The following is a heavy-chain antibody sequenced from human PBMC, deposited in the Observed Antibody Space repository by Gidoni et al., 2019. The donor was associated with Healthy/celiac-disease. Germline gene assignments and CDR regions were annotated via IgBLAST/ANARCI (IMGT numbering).Heavy chain of an antibody. Sequence: EVQLLESGGGLVQPGGSLRLSCAASGFTFSSYAMSWVRQAPGKGLEWVSAISGSGGSTYYADSVKGRFTISRDNSKNTLYLQMNSLRAEDTAVYYCAKTIPGVVVPAAKSPWFDPWGQGTLVTVSS. J-gene: IGHJ5*02. CDR1: GFTFSSYA. CDR2: ISGSGGST. D-gene: IGHD2-2*01. V-gene: IGHV3-23*01. CDR3: AKTIPGVVVPAAKSPWFDP.